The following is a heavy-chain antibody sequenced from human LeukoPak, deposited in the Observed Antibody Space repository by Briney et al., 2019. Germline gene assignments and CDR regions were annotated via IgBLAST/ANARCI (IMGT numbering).Heavy chain of an antibody. D-gene: IGHD2-15*01. V-gene: IGHV4-59*11. CDR1: GDSISSHY. CDR3: ARETRYCSGGSCYSGMDV. CDR2: IYHSGST. J-gene: IGHJ6*02. Sequence: SETLSLTCTVSGDSISSHYWSWIRQPPGKGLEWIGYIYHSGSTYYTPSLKSRVTISVDRSKNQFSLKLSSVTAADTAVYYCARETRYCSGGSCYSGMDVWGQGTTVTVSS.